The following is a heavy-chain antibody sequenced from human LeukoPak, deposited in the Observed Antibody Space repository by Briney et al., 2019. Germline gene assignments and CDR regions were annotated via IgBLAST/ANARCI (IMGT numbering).Heavy chain of an antibody. CDR2: INPSGGST. CDR3: ARLIEVAGPFDY. Sequence: ASVKVSCKASGGTFSSYAISWVRQAPGQGLEWMGIINPSGGSTSYAQKFQGRVTMTRDTSTSTVYMELSSLRSEDTAVYYCARLIEVAGPFDYWGQGTPVTVSS. D-gene: IGHD6-19*01. V-gene: IGHV1-46*01. J-gene: IGHJ4*02. CDR1: GGTFSSYA.